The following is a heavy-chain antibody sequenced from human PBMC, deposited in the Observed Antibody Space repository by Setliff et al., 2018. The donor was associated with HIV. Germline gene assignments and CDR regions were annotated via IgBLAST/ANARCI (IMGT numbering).Heavy chain of an antibody. J-gene: IGHJ4*02. CDR1: GFTVSSNY. D-gene: IGHD3-3*01. CDR2: ISSSSRSK. CDR3: ARDVSWRVRTYIDY. Sequence: GESLKISCAASGFTVSSNYMNWVRQAPGKGLEWVSSISSSSRSKYYADSVKGRFTISRDNAKNSLYLQMNSLTAEDTAVYYCARDVSWRVRTYIDYWGQGALVTVSS. V-gene: IGHV3-21*01.